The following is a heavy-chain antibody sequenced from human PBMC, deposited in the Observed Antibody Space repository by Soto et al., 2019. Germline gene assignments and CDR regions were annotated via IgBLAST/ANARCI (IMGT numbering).Heavy chain of an antibody. V-gene: IGHV4-59*01. CDR2: IYYSGST. Sequence: TLSLTCTVSSGSMSGYYWNWIRQPPGKGLEWIGYIYYSGSTNYNPSLKSRVTISVDTSKNQFSLKLSSVTAADTAVYYCARAGDYDFWSGYSNDAFDIWGQGTMVTVSS. D-gene: IGHD3-3*01. CDR1: SGSMSGYY. J-gene: IGHJ3*02. CDR3: ARAGDYDFWSGYSNDAFDI.